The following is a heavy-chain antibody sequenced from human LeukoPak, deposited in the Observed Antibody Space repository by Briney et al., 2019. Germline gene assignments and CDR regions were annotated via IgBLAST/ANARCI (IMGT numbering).Heavy chain of an antibody. Sequence: PGGSLRLSCAVSGFTVSGNYMSWVRHAPGKGLEWVSLIYSGGTTYYADSVKGRFTISRDNAKNSLYLQMNSLRAEDTAFYYCAKDMESGWEYSSSCPHCWGQGTLVTVSS. CDR3: AKDMESGWEYSSSCPHC. J-gene: IGHJ4*02. CDR1: GFTVSGNY. CDR2: IYSGGTT. D-gene: IGHD6-13*01. V-gene: IGHV3-53*05.